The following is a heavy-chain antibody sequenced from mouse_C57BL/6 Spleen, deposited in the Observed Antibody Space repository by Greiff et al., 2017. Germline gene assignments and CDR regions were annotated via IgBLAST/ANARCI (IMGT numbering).Heavy chain of an antibody. CDR2: IDPSDSYT. J-gene: IGHJ3*01. D-gene: IGHD1-1*01. Sequence: QVQLQQPGAELVKPGASVKLSCKASGYTFTSYWMQWVKQRPGQGLEWIGEIDPSDSYTNYNQKFKGKATLTVDTSSSTAYMQLSSLTSEDSAVYYCASPLYGTWFAYWGQGTLVTVSA. V-gene: IGHV1-50*01. CDR1: GYTFTSYW. CDR3: ASPLYGTWFAY.